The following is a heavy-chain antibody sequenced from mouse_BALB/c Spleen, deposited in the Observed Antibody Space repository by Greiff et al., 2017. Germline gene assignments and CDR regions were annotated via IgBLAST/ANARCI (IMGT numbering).Heavy chain of an antibody. D-gene: IGHD2-12*01. CDR1: GYTFTSYW. CDR3: ARGHDPDWFAY. J-gene: IGHJ3*01. CDR2: IFPGTGTT. Sequence: VQLKQSGAELVKPGASVKLSCKTSGYTFTSYWIQWVKQRPGQGLGWIGEIFPGTGTTYYNEKFKGKATLTIDTSSSTAYMQLSSLTSEDSAVYFCARGHDPDWFAYWGQGTLVTVSA. V-gene: IGHV1S132*01.